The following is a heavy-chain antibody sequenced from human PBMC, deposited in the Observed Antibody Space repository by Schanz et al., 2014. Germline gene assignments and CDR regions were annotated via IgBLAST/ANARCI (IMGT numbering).Heavy chain of an antibody. CDR2: VHPGGST. CDR1: GFSLDIFA. CDR3: ARKMKLGVYGGKGHDSLDI. J-gene: IGHJ3*02. Sequence: EEQLVESGGGLVQPGGSLRLSCAASGFSLDIFAVSWVRQAPGKGLEWVSFVHPGGSTYYPDSVKGRFTISRDSSKNTLYLQMNSLRPEDTAIYYCARKMKLGVYGGKGHDSLDIWGQGTMVTVSS. D-gene: IGHD4-17*01. V-gene: IGHV3-23*03.